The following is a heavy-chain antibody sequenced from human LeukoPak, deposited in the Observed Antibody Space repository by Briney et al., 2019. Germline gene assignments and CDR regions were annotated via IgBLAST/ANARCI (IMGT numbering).Heavy chain of an antibody. D-gene: IGHD3-9*01. CDR3: ARDRSYDILTGYYSLDY. CDR2: IKQDGSEK. CDR1: GFTFSNYW. J-gene: IGHJ4*02. Sequence: GGSLRLSCPAPGFTFSNYWMSWVRQAPGKGLEWVANIKQDGSEKYYVDSVKGRFTISRDNAKNSLYLQMNSLRAEDTAVYYCARDRSYDILTGYYSLDYWGQGTLVTVSS. V-gene: IGHV3-7*01.